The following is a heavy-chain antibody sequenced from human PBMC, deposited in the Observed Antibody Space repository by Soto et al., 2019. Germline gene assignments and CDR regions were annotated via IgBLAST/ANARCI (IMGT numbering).Heavy chain of an antibody. D-gene: IGHD5-18*01. J-gene: IGHJ6*02. V-gene: IGHV4-31*03. CDR3: ARDAPLSIQHTSGMDV. Sequence: SETLSLTCTVSGGSISSGGYYWSWIRQHPGKGLEWIGYIYYSGSTYYNPSLKSRVTISVDTSKNQFSLKLSSVTAADTAVYYCARDAPLSIQHTSGMDVWGQGTTVTVSS. CDR1: GGSISSGGYY. CDR2: IYYSGST.